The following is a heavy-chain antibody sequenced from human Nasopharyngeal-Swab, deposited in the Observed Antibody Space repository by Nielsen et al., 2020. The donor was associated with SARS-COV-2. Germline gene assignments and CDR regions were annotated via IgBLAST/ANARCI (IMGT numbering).Heavy chain of an antibody. Sequence: ASVTVSCKASGYTFTSYGISWVRQAPGQGLEWMGWISAYNGNTNYAQKLQGRVTMTTDTSTSTAYMELRSLRSDDTAVYYCARDTPYCSSTSCSALYWGQGTLVTVSS. CDR2: ISAYNGNT. D-gene: IGHD2-2*01. CDR3: ARDTPYCSSTSCSALY. J-gene: IGHJ4*02. V-gene: IGHV1-18*01. CDR1: GYTFTSYG.